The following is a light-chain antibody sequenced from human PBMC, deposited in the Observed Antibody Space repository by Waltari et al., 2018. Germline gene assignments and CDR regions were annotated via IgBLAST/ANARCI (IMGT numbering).Light chain of an antibody. Sequence: EIVMTQSQATLSLSPGDRAPLSCRASQYVSSNLAWYQQKPGQAPRLLIYGASTRATGIPGRFSGRWSGTEFHLSISGLQAEDFALYYCQQYNAWPRTFGQGTKVEIK. CDR3: QQYNAWPRT. CDR2: GAS. CDR1: QYVSSN. J-gene: IGKJ1*01. V-gene: IGKV3-15*01.